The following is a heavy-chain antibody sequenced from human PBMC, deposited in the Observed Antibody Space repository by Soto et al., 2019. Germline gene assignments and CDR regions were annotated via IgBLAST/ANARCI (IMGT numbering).Heavy chain of an antibody. CDR2: IYYSGST. V-gene: IGHV4-31*02. Sequence: DLEWIGYIYYSGSTYYNPSLKSRVTISVDTSKNQFSLKLSSVTAADTAVYYCARDGLMSFDYWGQGTLVTVSS. J-gene: IGHJ4*02. CDR3: ARDGLMSFDY.